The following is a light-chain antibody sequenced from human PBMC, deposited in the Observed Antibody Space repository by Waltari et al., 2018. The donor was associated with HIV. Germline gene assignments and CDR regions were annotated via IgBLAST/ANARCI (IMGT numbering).Light chain of an antibody. J-gene: IGLJ1*01. CDR3: NSYAGSSKSYV. CDR1: TSDIGGYNY. CDR2: DVT. V-gene: IGLV2-8*01. Sequence: QSALTQPPSAYGSPGQSVTISCTGTTSDIGGYNYVSWYQQHPGEAPRLIIYDVTKRPSGVPDRFSGSKSGNTASLTVSGLQAEDEAEYYCNSYAGSSKSYVFGTGTKVTVL.